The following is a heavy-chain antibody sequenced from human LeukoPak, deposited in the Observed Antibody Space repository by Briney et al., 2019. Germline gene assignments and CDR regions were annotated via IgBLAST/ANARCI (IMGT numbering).Heavy chain of an antibody. CDR2: IIPIFGTA. J-gene: IGHJ6*02. V-gene: IGHV1-69*13. D-gene: IGHD2-2*01. Sequence: SVKVSRKASGGTFSSYAISWVRQAPGQGLEWMGGIIPIFGTANYAQKFQGRVTITADESTSTAYMELSSLRSEDTAVYYCARIDIVVVLAATGPAADYYYGMDVWGQGTTVTVFS. CDR3: ARIDIVVVLAATGPAADYYYGMDV. CDR1: GGTFSSYA.